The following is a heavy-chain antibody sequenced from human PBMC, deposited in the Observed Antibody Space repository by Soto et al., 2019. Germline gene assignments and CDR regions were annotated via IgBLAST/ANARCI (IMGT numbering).Heavy chain of an antibody. Sequence: GGSLRLSCAASGFTFSSYGMHWVRQAPGKGLEWVAVIWYDGSNKYYADSVKGRFTISRDNSKNTLYLQMNSLRAEDTAVYYCAREAPRGITMSVAYWGQGTLVTVSS. D-gene: IGHD3-22*01. CDR1: GFTFSSYG. CDR3: AREAPRGITMSVAY. J-gene: IGHJ4*02. CDR2: IWYDGSNK. V-gene: IGHV3-33*01.